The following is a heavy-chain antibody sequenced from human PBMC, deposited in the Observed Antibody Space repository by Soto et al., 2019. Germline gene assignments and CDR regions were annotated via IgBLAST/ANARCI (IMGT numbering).Heavy chain of an antibody. V-gene: IGHV3-74*01. CDR3: AGGMAGLDV. J-gene: IGHJ6*02. CDR1: GLSFNIYW. Sequence: DVQLVESGGGVVQPGGSPRLSCAASGLSFNIYWMHWVRQVPGKGLVWLARINSDGSHTIYVDSVKGRFTISRDNAKNTVFLQMDSLRDEDTGVYYCAGGMAGLDVWGQGTTVTVSS. CDR2: INSDGSHT.